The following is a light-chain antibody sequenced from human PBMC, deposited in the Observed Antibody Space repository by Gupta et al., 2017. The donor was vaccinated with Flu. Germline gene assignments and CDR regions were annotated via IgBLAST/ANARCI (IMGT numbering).Light chain of an antibody. J-gene: IGLJ2*01. CDR3: SSYAGSNLL. CDR1: SSDVGGYNY. CDR2: EVS. Sequence: QSALTQPPSASGSPGQSVTISCPGTSSDVGGYNYVSWYQQHPGKAPKLMIYEVSKRPSGVPDRFSGSKSGNTASLTVSGLQAEDEADYYCSSYAGSNLLFGGGTKLTVL. V-gene: IGLV2-8*01.